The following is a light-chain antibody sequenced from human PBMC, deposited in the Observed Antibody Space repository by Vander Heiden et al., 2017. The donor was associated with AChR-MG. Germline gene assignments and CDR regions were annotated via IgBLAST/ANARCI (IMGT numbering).Light chain of an antibody. CDR2: GAS. CDR3: QQYGSSLAT. Sequence: EIVLTQSPGTLSLSPGERATLSCRASQSVSSNYVAWYQQKPGQAPRVLIYGASSRATGIPDRFSGSGSGTDFTLTISRLEPEDFAVYFCQQYGSSLATFGQGTKLEIK. J-gene: IGKJ2*01. V-gene: IGKV3-20*01. CDR1: QSVSSNY.